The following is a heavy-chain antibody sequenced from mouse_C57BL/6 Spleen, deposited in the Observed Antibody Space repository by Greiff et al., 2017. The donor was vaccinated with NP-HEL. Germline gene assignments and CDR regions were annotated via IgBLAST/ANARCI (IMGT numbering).Heavy chain of an antibody. Sequence: VQPQQSGPELVKPGASVKISCKASGYAFSSSWMNWVKQRPGKGLEWIGRIYPGDGDTNYNGKFKGKATLTADKSSSTAYMQLSSLTSEDSAVYFCARLGQDAMDYWGQGTSVTVSS. CDR3: ARLGQDAMDY. V-gene: IGHV1-82*01. CDR1: GYAFSSSW. D-gene: IGHD3-3*01. J-gene: IGHJ4*01. CDR2: IYPGDGDT.